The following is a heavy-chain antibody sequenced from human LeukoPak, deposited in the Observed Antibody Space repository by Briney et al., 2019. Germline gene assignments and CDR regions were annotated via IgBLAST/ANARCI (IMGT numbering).Heavy chain of an antibody. V-gene: IGHV1-69*13. J-gene: IGHJ5*02. CDR3: ARDPRRVLRCFDWLLSPVDWFDP. CDR2: IIPIFGTA. D-gene: IGHD3-9*01. Sequence: SVKVSCKPSGGTFSRYAISWVRQAPGQGLEWMGGIIPIFGTANYAQNFQDRVTITADESTSTAYMELSSLKSEDTAVYYGARDPRRVLRCFDWLLSPVDWFDPWGQGTLVTVSS. CDR1: GGTFSRYA.